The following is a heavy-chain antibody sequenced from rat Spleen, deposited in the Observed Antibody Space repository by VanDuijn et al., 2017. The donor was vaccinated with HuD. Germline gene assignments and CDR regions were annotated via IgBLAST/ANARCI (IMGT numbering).Heavy chain of an antibody. V-gene: IGHV4-2*01. D-gene: IGHD1-1*01. CDR3: ARIYYMDFDY. J-gene: IGHJ2*01. CDR1: GFNFNDYW. Sequence: EVQVVESGGGLVQPKESLKISCAASGFNFNDYWMGWVRQAPGKGLEWIGEINKDSRTKKYNPSLKDKFTISRDNAQNTLYLQLNSVTTEDTATYYCARIYYMDFDYWGQGVMVTVSS. CDR2: INKDSRTK.